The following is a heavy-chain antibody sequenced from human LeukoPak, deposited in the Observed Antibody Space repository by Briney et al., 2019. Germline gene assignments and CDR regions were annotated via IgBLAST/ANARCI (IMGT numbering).Heavy chain of an antibody. CDR3: GRDRRAGTMVRGALDY. D-gene: IGHD3-10*01. V-gene: IGHV3-33*01. CDR1: GFTFSSYG. J-gene: IGHJ4*02. CDR2: IWYDGSNK. Sequence: GGSLRLSCAASGFTFSSYGMHWVRQAPGKGLEWVAVIWYDGSNKYYADSVKGRFTISRDNSKNTLYLQMNSLRAEDTAVYYCGRDRRAGTMVRGALDYWGRGTLVTVSS.